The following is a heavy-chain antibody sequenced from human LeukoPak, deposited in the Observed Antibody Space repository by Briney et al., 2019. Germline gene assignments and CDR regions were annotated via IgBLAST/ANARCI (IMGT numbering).Heavy chain of an antibody. J-gene: IGHJ4*02. CDR3: TADQFF. D-gene: IGHD3-3*01. V-gene: IGHV3-22*01. CDR1: GFTVSNDY. Sequence: LAGGSLRLSCAASGFTVSNDYMSWVRQAPGKGLEWVGFIGGKASGGTSEYAASVKGRFSISRDDSKSIAYLQMNSLKTEDTAVYYCTADQFFWGQGTLVTVSS. CDR2: IGGKASGGTS.